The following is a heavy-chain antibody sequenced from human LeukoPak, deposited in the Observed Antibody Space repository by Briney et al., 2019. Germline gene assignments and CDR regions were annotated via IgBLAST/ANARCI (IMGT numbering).Heavy chain of an antibody. J-gene: IGHJ5*02. D-gene: IGHD6-13*01. CDR1: GFTVSNNY. CDR2: IYSGGRT. Sequence: GGSLRLSCAASGFTVSNNYMSWVRQAPGKGLEWVSVIYSGGRTYYADSVKGRFAISRDNSKNTVYLQMNALRAEDTGVYYCARDRQQLGAWFDPGGQGTLVTVSS. CDR3: ARDRQQLGAWFDP. V-gene: IGHV3-53*01.